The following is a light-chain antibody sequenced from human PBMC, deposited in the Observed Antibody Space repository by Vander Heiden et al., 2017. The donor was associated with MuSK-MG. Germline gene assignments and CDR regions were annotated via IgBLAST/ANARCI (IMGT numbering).Light chain of an antibody. Sequence: DTVITQSPDALALALAERATLNRKSSQTVLYRPNYRNYLDWYQQQPGQPPKPLIHWASTPESGVPDRSSRRALARAFTLGSSILMAETVAVYSSQQYDTDPQTFGQGTRVEIK. J-gene: IGKJ5*01. CDR1: QTVLYRPNYRNY. CDR3: QQYDTDPQT. V-gene: IGKV4-1*01. CDR2: WAS.